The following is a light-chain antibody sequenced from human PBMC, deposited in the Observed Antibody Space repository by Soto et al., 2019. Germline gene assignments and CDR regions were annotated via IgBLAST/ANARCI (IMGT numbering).Light chain of an antibody. J-gene: IGKJ1*01. Sequence: IVLTQSPDTLSLSPGERASLSCRASQTIASNFIAWYQQRPGQAPRLLFYNAASRATGVPARFSGSGSGTAFSLTITRMEPDDFAVYYCQQYARSPRTFGQGTKLEMK. CDR3: QQYARSPRT. CDR1: QTIASNF. V-gene: IGKV3-20*01. CDR2: NAA.